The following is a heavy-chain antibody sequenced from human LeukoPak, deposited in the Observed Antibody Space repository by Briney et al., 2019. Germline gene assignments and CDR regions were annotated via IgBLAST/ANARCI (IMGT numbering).Heavy chain of an antibody. J-gene: IGHJ4*02. V-gene: IGHV3-9*03. D-gene: IGHD1-26*01. CDR2: ISWNSGSI. CDR3: AKGMWELLTPLIFDY. Sequence: PGGSLRLSCAASGFTFDDYAMHWVRQAPGKGLEWVSGISWNSGSIGYADSVKGRFTISRDNAKNSLYLQMNSLRAEDMALYYCAKGMWELLTPLIFDYWGQGTLVTVSS. CDR1: GFTFDDYA.